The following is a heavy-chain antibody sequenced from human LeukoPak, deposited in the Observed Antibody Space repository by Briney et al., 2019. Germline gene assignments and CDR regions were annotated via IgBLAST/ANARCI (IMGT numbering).Heavy chain of an antibody. CDR2: IYYSGST. V-gene: IGHV4-59*01. Sequence: PSETLSLTCTVSGGSISSYYWSWIRQPPGKGLEWIGYIYYSGSTNYNPSLKSRVTISVDTSKNQFSLKLSSVTAADTAVYYCATPQVYGDQFDYWGQGTLVTVSS. CDR3: ATPQVYGDQFDY. D-gene: IGHD4-17*01. CDR1: GGSISSYY. J-gene: IGHJ4*02.